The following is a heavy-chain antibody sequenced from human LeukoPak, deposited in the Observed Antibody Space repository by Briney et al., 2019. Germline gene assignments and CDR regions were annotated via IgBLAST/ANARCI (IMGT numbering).Heavy chain of an antibody. D-gene: IGHD6-13*01. V-gene: IGHV3-30-3*01. J-gene: IGHJ4*02. CDR1: GFTFSSYA. CDR3: ARSPRGGSWYPVLGFDY. CDR2: ISYDGSNK. Sequence: PPGGSLRLSCAASGFTFSSYAMHWVRQAPGKGLEWVAVISYDGSNKYYADSVKGRFTISRDNSKNTLYLQMNSLRAEDTAVYYCARSPRGGSWYPVLGFDYWGQGTLVTVSS.